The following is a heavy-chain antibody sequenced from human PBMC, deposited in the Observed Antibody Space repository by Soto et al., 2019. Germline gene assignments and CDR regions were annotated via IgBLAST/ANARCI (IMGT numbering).Heavy chain of an antibody. CDR3: AAGVTTFDY. V-gene: IGHV1-24*01. D-gene: IGHD4-17*01. Sequence: PGASVKVSCKVSGTSLSGLPMHWVRQAPGKGLEWMGSLDYEEGERSFAHRFQGRLTVTEDTSTDTAYMELSSLMSEDTAVYYCAAGVTTFDYWGQGTLVTVSS. J-gene: IGHJ4*02. CDR1: GTSLSGLP. CDR2: LDYEEGER.